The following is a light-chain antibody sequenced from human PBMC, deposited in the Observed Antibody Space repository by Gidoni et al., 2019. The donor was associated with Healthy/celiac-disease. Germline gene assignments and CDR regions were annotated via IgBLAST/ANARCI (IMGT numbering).Light chain of an antibody. CDR1: QGIRNE. V-gene: IGKV1-17*01. Sequence: DIQITQSPSSLSASVGDRVTITCRASQGIRNELGWYQQKPGKAPKRLIYAASSLQSGVPSRFSGSGSGTEFTLTISSLQPEDFATYYCLQHNSYPLTFGGGTKVEIK. J-gene: IGKJ4*01. CDR2: AAS. CDR3: LQHNSYPLT.